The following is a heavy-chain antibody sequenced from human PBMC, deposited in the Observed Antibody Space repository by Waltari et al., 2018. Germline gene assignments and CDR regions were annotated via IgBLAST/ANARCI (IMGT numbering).Heavy chain of an antibody. CDR3: ARDIDY. CDR2: INHSGST. J-gene: IGHJ4*02. Sequence: QVQLQQWGAGLLKPSETLSLTCAVSGGSFSGYYWSWIRQPPGKGLEWIGEINHSGSTNYNPSLKSRVTISVDTSKNQFSLKLSSVTAADTAVYYCARDIDYWGQGTLVTVSS. CDR1: GGSFSGYY. V-gene: IGHV4-34*01.